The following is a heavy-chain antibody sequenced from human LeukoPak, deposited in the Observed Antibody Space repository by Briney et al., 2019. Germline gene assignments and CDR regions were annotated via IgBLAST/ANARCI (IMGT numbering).Heavy chain of an antibody. J-gene: IGHJ6*03. CDR1: GGSISSYY. V-gene: IGHV4-59*01. CDR3: ARVGSPPSNYRYYYYYMDV. Sequence: PSETLSLTCTVSGGSISSYYWSWLRQPPGKGLEWIGYIYYSGSTNYNPSLKSRVTISVDTSKKQFSLKLSSVTAADTAVYYCARVGSPPSNYRYYYYYMDVWGKGTTVTDSS. CDR2: IYYSGST. D-gene: IGHD4-11*01.